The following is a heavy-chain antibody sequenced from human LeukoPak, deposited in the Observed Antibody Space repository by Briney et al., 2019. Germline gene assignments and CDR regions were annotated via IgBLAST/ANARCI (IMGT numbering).Heavy chain of an antibody. Sequence: ASVKVSCKTSGYTFTSFDINWVRQATGQGLEWVGWMNPNSGNTGYAQRFQGRVSMTSNTSVSTAYMELSSLTSEDTAVYYCARGSHGSGSSSPYYYYMDVWGKGTTVTVPS. D-gene: IGHD3-10*01. CDR1: GYTFTSFD. CDR2: MNPNSGNT. CDR3: ARGSHGSGSSSPYYYYMDV. V-gene: IGHV1-8*02. J-gene: IGHJ6*03.